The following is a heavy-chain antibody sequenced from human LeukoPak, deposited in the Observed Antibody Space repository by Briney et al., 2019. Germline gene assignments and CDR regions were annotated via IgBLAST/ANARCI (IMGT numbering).Heavy chain of an antibody. Sequence: ASVKVSCKTSGYTFNAYYMHWVRQAPGQGLEWMGWINPNSGGSNYAQKFQGRVTMTRDTSISTAYMELSRLRSDDTAVYYCARSLYYDSSGYYCDFDYWGQGTLVTVSS. D-gene: IGHD3-22*01. CDR2: INPNSGGS. CDR3: ARSLYYDSSGYYCDFDY. J-gene: IGHJ4*02. V-gene: IGHV1-2*02. CDR1: GYTFNAYY.